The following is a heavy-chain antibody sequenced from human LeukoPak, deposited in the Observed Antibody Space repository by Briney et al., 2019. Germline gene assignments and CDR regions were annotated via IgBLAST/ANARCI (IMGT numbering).Heavy chain of an antibody. J-gene: IGHJ4*02. CDR2: IFISSSYI. V-gene: IGHV3-21*01. CDR3: TTELLGY. Sequence: GGSLRLSCAASGFTFSNFGMNWVRQAPGKGLEWVSSIFISSSYIYYADSVKGRFTISRDNAKNSLYLQMNSLRAEDTALYYCTTELLGYWGQGTLVTVSS. D-gene: IGHD2-15*01. CDR1: GFTFSNFG.